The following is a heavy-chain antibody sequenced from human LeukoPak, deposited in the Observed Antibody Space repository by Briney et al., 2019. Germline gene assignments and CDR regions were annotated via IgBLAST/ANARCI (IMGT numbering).Heavy chain of an antibody. V-gene: IGHV4-34*01. D-gene: IGHD3-10*01. CDR2: INHSGST. Sequence: SETLSRTCAVYGGSFSGYYWSWIRQPPGKGLEWIGEINHSGSTNYKPSLKSRVTISVDTSKNQFSLKLSSVTAADTAVYYCARGGYYGSGNDFRFDPWGQGTLVTVSS. CDR1: GGSFSGYY. J-gene: IGHJ5*02. CDR3: ARGGYYGSGNDFRFDP.